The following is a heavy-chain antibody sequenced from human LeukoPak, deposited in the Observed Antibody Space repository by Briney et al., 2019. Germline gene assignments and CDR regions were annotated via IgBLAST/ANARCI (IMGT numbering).Heavy chain of an antibody. CDR3: ARVARSGYDFWSGYSFFDP. CDR1: GYTFTGYY. CDR2: INPNSGGT. Sequence: ASVKVSCKASGYTFTGYYMHWVRQAPGQGLEWMGRINPNSGGTNYAQKFQGRVTVTRDTSISTAYMELSRLRSDDTAVYYCARVARSGYDFWSGYSFFDPWGQGTLVTVSS. D-gene: IGHD3-3*01. V-gene: IGHV1-2*06. J-gene: IGHJ5*02.